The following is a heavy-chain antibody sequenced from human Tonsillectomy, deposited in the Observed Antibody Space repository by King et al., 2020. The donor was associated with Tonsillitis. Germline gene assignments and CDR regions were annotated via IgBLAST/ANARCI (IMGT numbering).Heavy chain of an antibody. Sequence: HVQLVESGGGVVQPGRSLRLSGAASGFTFSKYVMHWVRPAPGKGLERGAVISYDGSNKYYADSVKGRFTIFRDNSKNTRYLQMNTLRAEDTAVYYRARITGLRPPYYYYGMDVWGQGTTVTVSS. CDR1: GFTFSKYV. D-gene: IGHD5-12*01. CDR2: ISYDGSNK. J-gene: IGHJ6*02. V-gene: IGHV3-30-3*01. CDR3: ARITGLRPPYYYYGMDV.